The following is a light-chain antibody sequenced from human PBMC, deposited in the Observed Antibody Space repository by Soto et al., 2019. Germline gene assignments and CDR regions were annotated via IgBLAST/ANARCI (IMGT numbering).Light chain of an antibody. V-gene: IGKV4-1*01. CDR3: QQYYSTPYT. CDR2: WAS. Sequence: DIVMTQSPDSLAVSLGERATINCKSSQSVLFTSNNKNYLAWYQQKPGQPPNLLISWASTRDYGVPDRFSGSGSGTEFTLTISSLQAEDVAVYYCQQYYSTPYTFGQGTKLEI. J-gene: IGKJ2*01. CDR1: QSVLFTSNNKNY.